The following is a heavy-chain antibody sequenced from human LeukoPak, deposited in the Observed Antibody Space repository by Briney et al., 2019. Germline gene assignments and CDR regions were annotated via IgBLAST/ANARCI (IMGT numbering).Heavy chain of an antibody. Sequence: GGSLRLSCAASGFTFSSYWMSWVRQAPGKGLEWVANIKQDGSEKYYVDSVKGRFTISRDNAKNSLYLQMNSLRAEDTAVYYCARDLPYYDSSGSNFDYWGRGTLVTVSS. J-gene: IGHJ4*02. V-gene: IGHV3-7*01. CDR2: IKQDGSEK. CDR1: GFTFSSYW. CDR3: ARDLPYYDSSGSNFDY. D-gene: IGHD3-22*01.